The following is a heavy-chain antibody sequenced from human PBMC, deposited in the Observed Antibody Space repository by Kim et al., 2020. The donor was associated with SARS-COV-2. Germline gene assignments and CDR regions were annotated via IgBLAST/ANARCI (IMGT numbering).Heavy chain of an antibody. D-gene: IGHD2-21*01. V-gene: IGHV3-49*04. CDR1: GFTFGDYA. CDR3: TRIAWNYYGMDV. Sequence: GGSLRLSCTASGFTFGDYAMSWVRQAPGKGLEWVGFIRSKAYGGPTEYAASVKGRFTISRDDSKSIAYLQMNSLKTEDTAVYYCTRIAWNYYGMDVWGQGTTVTVSS. J-gene: IGHJ6*02. CDR2: IRSKAYGGPT.